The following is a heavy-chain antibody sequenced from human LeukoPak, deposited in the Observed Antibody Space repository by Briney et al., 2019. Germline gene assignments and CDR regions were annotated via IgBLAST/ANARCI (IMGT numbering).Heavy chain of an antibody. CDR2: ISGSGGRT. V-gene: IGHV3-23*01. Sequence: GSLRLSCAASGFTFSSYAMSWVRQAPGKGLEWVSAISGSGGRTYYADSVKGRFTISRDNSKNTLYLQMNSLRAEDTAVYYCASTRVAAAGIPYYFDYWGQGTLVTVSS. CDR1: GFTFSSYA. J-gene: IGHJ4*02. CDR3: ASTRVAAAGIPYYFDY. D-gene: IGHD6-13*01.